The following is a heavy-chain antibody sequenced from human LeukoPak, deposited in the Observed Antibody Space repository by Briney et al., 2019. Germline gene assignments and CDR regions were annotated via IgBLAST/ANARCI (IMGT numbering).Heavy chain of an antibody. J-gene: IGHJ4*02. D-gene: IGHD3-3*01. V-gene: IGHV2-5*02. CDR2: IYWDDDE. Sequence: SGPTLVNPTQTLTLTCAFSGLSLSTSGVGVGWIRQPPGKALEWLALIYWDDDERCSPSLRNRLTVTKDTSKNQVVLTMTNMDPVDTATYYCAHTSYNSEWFAYWGQGTLVTVSS. CDR1: GLSLSTSGVG. CDR3: AHTSYNSEWFAY.